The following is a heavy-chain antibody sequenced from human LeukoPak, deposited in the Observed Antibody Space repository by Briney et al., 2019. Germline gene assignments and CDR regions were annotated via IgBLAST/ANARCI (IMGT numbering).Heavy chain of an antibody. CDR2: IYPANSDT. CDR1: GYSFTKYC. D-gene: IGHD3-10*01. V-gene: IGHV5-51*01. J-gene: IGHJ5*02. Sequence: RGESLKISCKASGYSFTKYCIGWVRQMPGKGLEWMAIIYPANSDTRYSASFQGQVTISADTSITTPYLQWSSLTASDTAMYYCARERESGSSWFAPWGQRTLVTVSS. CDR3: ARERESGSSWFAP.